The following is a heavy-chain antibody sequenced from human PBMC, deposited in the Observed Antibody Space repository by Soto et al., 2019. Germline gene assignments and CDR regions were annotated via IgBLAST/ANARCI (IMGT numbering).Heavy chain of an antibody. CDR2: ISYDGSNK. Sequence: QVQMAESGGGVVQPGRSLRLSCAASGFTFSSYAMHWVRQAPGKGLEWVAVISYDGSNKYYADSVKGRFTISRDNSKNTLYLQMNSLRAEDTAVYYCERGWKWVGYFDYWGQGTLVTVSS. V-gene: IGHV3-30-3*01. D-gene: IGHD1-1*01. J-gene: IGHJ4*02. CDR1: GFTFSSYA. CDR3: ERGWKWVGYFDY.